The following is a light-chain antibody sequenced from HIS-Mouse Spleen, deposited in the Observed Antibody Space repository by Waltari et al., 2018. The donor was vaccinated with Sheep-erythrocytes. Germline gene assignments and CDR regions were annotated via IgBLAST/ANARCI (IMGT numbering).Light chain of an antibody. J-gene: IGLJ3*02. CDR3: CSYAGSSTPWV. Sequence: QSALTQPASVSGSPGQSIPISCTGTSSDVGSYNLVSWYQQHPGKAPKRMIYEGSKRPSGVSNRFSGSKSGNTASLTISGLQAEDEADYYCCSYAGSSTPWVFGGGTKLTVL. CDR2: EGS. CDR1: SSDVGSYNL. V-gene: IGLV2-23*01.